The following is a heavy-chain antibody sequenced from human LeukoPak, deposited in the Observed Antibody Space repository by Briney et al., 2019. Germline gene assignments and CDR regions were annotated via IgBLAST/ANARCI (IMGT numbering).Heavy chain of an antibody. J-gene: IGHJ4*02. V-gene: IGHV3-33*01. D-gene: IGHD2-15*01. CDR1: GFTFSTYD. CDR3: ARDRGSDDPIDY. CDR2: IWHDGANK. Sequence: GRSLRLSCAASGFTFSTYDMHWVRQAPGKGLEWVAVIWHDGANKYYADPVKGRFTVSRDNSKNTLSLQMDSLRAEDSAAYYCARDRGSDDPIDYWGQGTLVTVSS.